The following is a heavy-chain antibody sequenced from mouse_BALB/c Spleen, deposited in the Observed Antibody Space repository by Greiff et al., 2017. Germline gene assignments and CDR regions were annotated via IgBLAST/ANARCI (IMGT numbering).Heavy chain of an antibody. CDR1: GYSFTDYI. Sequence: EVQLQQTGPELVKPGASVKISCKASGYSFTDYIMLWVKQSHGKSLEWIGNINPYYGSTSYNLKFKGKATLTVDKSSSTAYMQLNSLTSEDSAVYYCARESITTVVGAMDYWGQGTSVTVSS. V-gene: IGHV1-39*01. CDR2: INPYYGST. J-gene: IGHJ4*01. CDR3: ARESITTVVGAMDY. D-gene: IGHD1-1*01.